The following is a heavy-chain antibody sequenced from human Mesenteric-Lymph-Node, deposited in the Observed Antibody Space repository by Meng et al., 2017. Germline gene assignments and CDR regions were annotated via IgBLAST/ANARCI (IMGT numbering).Heavy chain of an antibody. D-gene: IGHD6-13*01. J-gene: IGHJ3*01. CDR2: ISYDGSKR. CDR1: GFTFINYA. Sequence: GESLKISCAASGFTFINYALHWVRQAPGKGLEWMAVISYDGSKRMYADSVKGRFTISRDNSKNTLYVQMNSLRPEDTAVYYCAREMGMALDFWGQGTMVTVSS. V-gene: IGHV3-30*04. CDR3: AREMGMALDF.